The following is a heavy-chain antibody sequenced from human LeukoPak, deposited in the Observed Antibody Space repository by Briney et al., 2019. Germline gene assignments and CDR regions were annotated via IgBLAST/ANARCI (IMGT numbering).Heavy chain of an antibody. D-gene: IGHD3-22*01. V-gene: IGHV1-2*02. J-gene: IGHJ4*02. CDR2: INPNSGGT. CDR3: ARERNYYDSSGYYHVFDY. CDR1: GYTFTGYY. Sequence: ASVKVSCKASGYTFTGYYMHWVRQAPGQGLEGMGWINPNSGGTNYAQKFQGRVTMTRDTSISTAYMELSRLRSDDTAVYYCARERNYYDSSGYYHVFDYWGQGTLVTVSS.